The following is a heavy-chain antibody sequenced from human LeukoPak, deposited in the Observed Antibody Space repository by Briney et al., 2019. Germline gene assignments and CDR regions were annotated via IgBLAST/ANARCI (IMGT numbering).Heavy chain of an antibody. CDR3: ARVPLSEDAFDI. Sequence: SETLSLTCTVSGYSISSGYYWGWIRQPPGKGLEWIGYIYYSGSTYYNPSLKSRVTISVDTSKNQFSLKLSSVTAADTAVYYCARVPLSEDAFDIWGQGTMVTVSS. CDR2: IYYSGST. CDR1: GYSISSGYY. V-gene: IGHV4-38-2*02. J-gene: IGHJ3*02.